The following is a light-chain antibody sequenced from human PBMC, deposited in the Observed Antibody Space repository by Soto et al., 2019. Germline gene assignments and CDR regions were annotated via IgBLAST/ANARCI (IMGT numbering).Light chain of an antibody. CDR2: DVS. V-gene: IGLV2-11*01. CDR1: SSDVGGYNY. Sequence: SALTQPRSVSGSPGQSVTISCTGTSSDVGGYNYVSWYQQHPGKAPKLMIYDVSKRPSGVPDRFCGSKSGNTASLTISGLQAEDEADYYCCSYAGSYTFDVFGTGTKVTVL. J-gene: IGLJ1*01. CDR3: CSYAGSYTFDV.